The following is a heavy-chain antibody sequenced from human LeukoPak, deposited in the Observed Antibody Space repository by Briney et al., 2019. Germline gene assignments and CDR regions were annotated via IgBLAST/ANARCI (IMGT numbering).Heavy chain of an antibody. J-gene: IGHJ5*02. CDR2: IYYSGST. V-gene: IGHV4-59*01. Sequence: SETLSLTCTVSGGFISSNYWSWIRQPPGRGLEWIGYIYYSGSTNYNPSLKSRVTISVDTSKNQFSLKLSSVTAADTAVYYCARGLVGYDKNPHLDPWGQGTLVTVSS. CDR1: GGFISSNY. CDR3: ARGLVGYDKNPHLDP. D-gene: IGHD3-22*01.